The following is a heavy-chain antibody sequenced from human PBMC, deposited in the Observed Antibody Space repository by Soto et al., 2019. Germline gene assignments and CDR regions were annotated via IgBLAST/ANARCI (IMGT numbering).Heavy chain of an antibody. V-gene: IGHV4-59*01. CDR1: GVSISSYY. D-gene: IGHD3-16*01. Sequence: QVQLQESGPGLVKPSETLSLTCTVSGVSISSYYWSWIRQPPGKGLEWIGYIYYSGSTNYNPSLKSRVTISVDTSKNQFSLKLSSVTAADTAVYYCARSWGYYFDYWGQGTLVTVSS. CDR2: IYYSGST. CDR3: ARSWGYYFDY. J-gene: IGHJ4*02.